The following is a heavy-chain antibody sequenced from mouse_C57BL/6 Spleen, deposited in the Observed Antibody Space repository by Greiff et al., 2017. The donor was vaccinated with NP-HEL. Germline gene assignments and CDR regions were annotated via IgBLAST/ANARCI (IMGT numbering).Heavy chain of an antibody. CDR3: ARGGFITTPYWYFDV. CDR1: GYTFTSYW. V-gene: IGHV1-53*01. CDR2: INPSNGGT. D-gene: IGHD1-1*01. J-gene: IGHJ1*03. Sequence: QVQLQQPGTELVKPGASVKLSCKASGYTFTSYWMHWVKQRPGQGLEWIGNINPSNGGTNYNEKFKSKATLTVDKSSSTAYMQLSNLTSEDSAVYYCARGGFITTPYWYFDVWGTGTTVTVSS.